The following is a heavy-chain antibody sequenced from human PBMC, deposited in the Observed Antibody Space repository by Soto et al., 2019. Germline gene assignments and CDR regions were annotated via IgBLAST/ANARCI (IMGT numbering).Heavy chain of an antibody. CDR3: ARGFYYTMFGVVIIAPAAGYYYYGMDV. CDR2: INHSGST. D-gene: IGHD3-3*01. CDR1: GGSFSGYY. Sequence: SETLSLTCAVYGGSFSGYYWSWIRQPPGKGLEWIGEINHSGSTNYNPSLKSRVTISVDTSKNQFSLKLSSVTAADTAVYYCARGFYYTMFGVVIIAPAAGYYYYGMDVWGQGTTVT. V-gene: IGHV4-34*01. J-gene: IGHJ6*02.